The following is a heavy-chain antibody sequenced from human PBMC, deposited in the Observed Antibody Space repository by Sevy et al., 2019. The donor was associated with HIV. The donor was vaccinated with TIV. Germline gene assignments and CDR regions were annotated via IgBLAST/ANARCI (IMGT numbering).Heavy chain of an antibody. J-gene: IGHJ4*02. CDR3: ASRSDGGAAARILDY. CDR1: GGSISSSSYY. CDR2: IYYSGST. Sequence: SETLSLTCTVSGGSISSSSYYWGWIRQPPGKGLEWIGSIYYSGSTYYNPSLKSRVTISVDTSKNQFSLKLSSVTAADTAVYYCASRSDGGAAARILDYWGQGTLVTVSS. D-gene: IGHD6-13*01. V-gene: IGHV4-39*01.